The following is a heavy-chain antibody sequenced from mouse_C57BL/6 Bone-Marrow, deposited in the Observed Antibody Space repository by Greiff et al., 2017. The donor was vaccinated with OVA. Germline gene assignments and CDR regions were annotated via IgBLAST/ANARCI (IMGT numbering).Heavy chain of an antibody. CDR1: GYTFTSYW. J-gene: IGHJ2*01. CDR2: IYPGSGST. Sequence: VQLQQSGAELVKPGASVKMSCKASGYTFTSYWITWVKQRPGQGLEWIGDIYPGSGSTNYNEKFKSKATLTVDTSSSTAYMQLSSLTSEDSAVYSCARSPIYYDYDYYFDDWGQGTTLTVSS. CDR3: ARSPIYYDYDYYFDD. D-gene: IGHD2-4*01. V-gene: IGHV1-55*01.